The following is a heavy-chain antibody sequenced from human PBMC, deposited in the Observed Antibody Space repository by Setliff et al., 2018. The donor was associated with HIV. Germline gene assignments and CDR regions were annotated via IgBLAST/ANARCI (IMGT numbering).Heavy chain of an antibody. CDR2: IYHSGDT. J-gene: IGHJ3*01. CDR3: ARGVVGNGWHHDGLDV. D-gene: IGHD6-19*01. CDR1: GYSISSFYY. Sequence: SETLSLTCTVSGYSISSFYYWGWIRQPPGKGLEWIGSIYHSGDTHYNPSLKSRATISVDTSQNQFSLRLSSVTAADTAVYYCARGVVGNGWHHDGLDVWGQGTMVTVSS. V-gene: IGHV4-38-2*02.